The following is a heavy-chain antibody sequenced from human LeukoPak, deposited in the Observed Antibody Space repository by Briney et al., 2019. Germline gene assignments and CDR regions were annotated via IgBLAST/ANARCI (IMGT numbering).Heavy chain of an antibody. CDR2: INHSGST. V-gene: IGHV4-34*01. D-gene: IGHD3-16*01. CDR3: ARTYDYVWGSRYFDY. Sequence: SETLSLACAVYGGSFSGYYWSWIRQPPGKGLEWIGEINHSGSTNYNPSLKSRVTISADTSKNQFSLKLSSVTAADTAVYYCARTYDYVWGSRYFDYWGQGTLVTVSS. J-gene: IGHJ4*02. CDR1: GGSFSGYY.